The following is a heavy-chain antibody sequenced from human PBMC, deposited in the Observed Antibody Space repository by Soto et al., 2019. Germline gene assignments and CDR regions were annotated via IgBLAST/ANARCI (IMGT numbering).Heavy chain of an antibody. D-gene: IGHD6-6*01. CDR2: ISAYNANT. CDR1: GYTFLSYG. CDR3: ARVFRWSSSSWGFDY. V-gene: IGHV1-18*01. Sequence: QVQLVQSGAEVKKPGASVKVSCKASGYTFLSYGITWVRQAPGQGLEWMGWISAYNANTNYGQKFQDRVSMTTDTSSNTAYLEVRSPRSDDTAFYFCARVFRWSSSSWGFDYWGQGTLVTVSS. J-gene: IGHJ4*02.